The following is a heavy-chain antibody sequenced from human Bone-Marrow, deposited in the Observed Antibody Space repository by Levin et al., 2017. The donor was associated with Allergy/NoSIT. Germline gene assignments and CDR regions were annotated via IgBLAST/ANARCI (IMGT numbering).Heavy chain of an antibody. D-gene: IGHD1-14*01. CDR1: GFTLSKYG. Sequence: GESLKISCAASGFTLSKYGMHWVRQAPGKGLEWVAVISYGGTNKFYGDSVKGRFTISRDSSKNTMYLQMNSLRIEDTAVYYCARRPEGNGFDIWGQGTTVTVSS. V-gene: IGHV3-30*03. CDR2: ISYGGTNK. CDR3: ARRPEGNGFDI. J-gene: IGHJ3*02.